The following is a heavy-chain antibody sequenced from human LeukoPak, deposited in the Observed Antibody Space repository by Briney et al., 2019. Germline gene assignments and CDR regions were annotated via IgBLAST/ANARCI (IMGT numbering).Heavy chain of an antibody. J-gene: IGHJ4*02. Sequence: GGSLRLSCAASGFTFSNSWMHWVRHAPGKGLVWVSRINSDGSSTNYADSVKGRFTISRDNAKNTLYLQMNSLSAEDTAVYYCARVLGYYGSGTYYPDYWGQGTLVTVSS. CDR3: ARVLGYYGSGTYYPDY. D-gene: IGHD3-10*01. CDR2: INSDGSST. CDR1: GFTFSNSW. V-gene: IGHV3-74*01.